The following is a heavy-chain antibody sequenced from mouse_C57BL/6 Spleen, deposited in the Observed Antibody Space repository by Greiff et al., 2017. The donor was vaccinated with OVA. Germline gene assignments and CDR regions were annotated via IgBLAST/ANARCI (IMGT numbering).Heavy chain of an antibody. D-gene: IGHD1-1*02. CDR1: GFTFSSYG. CDR2: ISSGGSYT. CDR3: ARQRGGSYWYFDV. Sequence: EVQGVESGGDLVKPGGSLKLSCAASGFTFSSYGMSWVRQTPDKRLEWVATISSGGSYTYYPDSVKGRFTISRDNAKNTLYLQMSSLKSEDTAMYYCARQRGGSYWYFDVWGTGTTVTVSS. V-gene: IGHV5-6*01. J-gene: IGHJ1*03.